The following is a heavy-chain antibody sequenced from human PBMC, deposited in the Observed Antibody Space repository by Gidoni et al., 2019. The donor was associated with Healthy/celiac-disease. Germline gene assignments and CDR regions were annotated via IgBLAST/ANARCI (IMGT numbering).Heavy chain of an antibody. CDR1: GGTFSSYA. CDR2: IIPIFGTA. D-gene: IGHD2-2*01. J-gene: IGHJ6*03. Sequence: EVQKPGSSVKVSCKASGGTFSSYAISWVRQAPGQGLEWMGGIIPIFGTANYAQKFQGRVTITADESTSTAYMELSSLRSEDTAVYYCARGSDCSSTSCSYYYYYYMDVWGKGTTVTVSS. CDR3: ARGSDCSSTSCSYYYYYYMDV. V-gene: IGHV1-69*01.